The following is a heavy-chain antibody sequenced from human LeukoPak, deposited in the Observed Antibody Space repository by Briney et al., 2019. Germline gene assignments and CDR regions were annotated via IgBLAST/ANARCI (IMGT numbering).Heavy chain of an antibody. Sequence: PGGSLRLSCAASGFTFSGPGMHWVRQAPGKGLEWGSAISGCGGSTYYADSVKGRFTISRDNSKNTLYLQMNSLRAEDTAVYYCAKDWRETYYDILTGSLYFQHWGQGTLVTVSS. D-gene: IGHD3-9*01. CDR1: GFTFSGPG. CDR2: ISGCGGST. J-gene: IGHJ1*01. CDR3: AKDWRETYYDILTGSLYFQH. V-gene: IGHV3-23*01.